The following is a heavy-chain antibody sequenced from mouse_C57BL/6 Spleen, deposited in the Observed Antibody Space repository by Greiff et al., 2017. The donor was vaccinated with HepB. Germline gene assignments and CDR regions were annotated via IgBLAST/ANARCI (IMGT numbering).Heavy chain of an antibody. CDR3: ARGGLWYQSSGDYFDY. J-gene: IGHJ2*01. V-gene: IGHV1-20*01. CDR2: INPYNGDT. CDR1: GYSFTGYF. D-gene: IGHD2-1*01. Sequence: EVQLQESGPELVKPGDSVKISCKASGYSFTGYFMNWVMQSHGKSLEWIGRINPYNGDTFYNQKFKGKATLTVDKSSSTAHMELRSLTSEDSAVYYCARGGLWYQSSGDYFDYWGQGTTLTVSS.